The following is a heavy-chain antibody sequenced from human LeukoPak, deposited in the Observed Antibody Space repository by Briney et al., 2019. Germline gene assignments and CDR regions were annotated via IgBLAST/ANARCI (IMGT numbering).Heavy chain of an antibody. CDR3: AKSGGYGLIDK. J-gene: IGHJ4*02. CDR1: GASLSTSPYY. V-gene: IGHV4-39*01. CDR2: IYYTGST. D-gene: IGHD1-26*01. Sequence: SETLSLTCSVSGASLSTSPYYWGWIRQPPGKGLEWIGNIYYTGSTYYNVSLNSRVTISIDTSKNLFSLRLNSMTAEDPALYYCAKSGGYGLIDKWGQGTLVTVSS.